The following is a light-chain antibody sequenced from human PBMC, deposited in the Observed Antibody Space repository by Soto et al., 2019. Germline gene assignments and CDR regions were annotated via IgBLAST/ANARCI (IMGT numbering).Light chain of an antibody. V-gene: IGKV1-33*01. Sequence: DIQMTQSPSSLSASVGDRVTITCQASQDISNYLNWYQQKPGKAPKLLIYDASNLETGVPSRFSGSGSGTDFTFTISSLQPEEIATYYCQQYDNLPPFTFGPGTKVYIK. CDR1: QDISNY. J-gene: IGKJ3*01. CDR3: QQYDNLPPFT. CDR2: DAS.